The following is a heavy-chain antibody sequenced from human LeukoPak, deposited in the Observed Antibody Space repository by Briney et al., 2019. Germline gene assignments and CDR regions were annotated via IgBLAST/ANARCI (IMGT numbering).Heavy chain of an antibody. Sequence: PGGSLRLSCAASGFTFSSYAMSWVRQAPGKEPEWVSTISIDGGRTYYADSVKGRFTVSRDTSKNTLYLQMNSLRAEDTAVYYCARKGIGSSRYQNMDVWGKGTTVTVSS. CDR1: GFTFSSYA. V-gene: IGHV3-23*01. J-gene: IGHJ6*03. CDR3: ARKGIGSSRYQNMDV. D-gene: IGHD6-25*01. CDR2: ISIDGGRT.